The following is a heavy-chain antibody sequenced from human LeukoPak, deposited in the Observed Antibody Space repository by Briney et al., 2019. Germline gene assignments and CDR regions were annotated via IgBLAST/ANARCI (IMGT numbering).Heavy chain of an antibody. CDR3: ARGYCTSTSCYAPGY. J-gene: IGHJ4*02. V-gene: IGHV3-74*01. CDR2: INTDGGST. Sequence: PGGSLRLSCAASGFTFSNYWMHWVRQAPGKGLVWVSLINTDGGSTSYTDSVKGRFTISRDNAKNTLYLQMNSLRVEDTAVYYCARGYCTSTSCYAPGYWGQGTLVTVSS. CDR1: GFTFSNYW. D-gene: IGHD2-2*01.